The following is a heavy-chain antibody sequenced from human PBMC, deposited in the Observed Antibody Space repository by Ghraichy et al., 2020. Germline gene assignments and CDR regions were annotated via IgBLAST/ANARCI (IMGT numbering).Heavy chain of an antibody. V-gene: IGHV4-39*07. J-gene: IGHJ5*02. CDR2: VYFRGST. CDR1: GGSISTTRNE. CDR3: ARVNTLVRGGRGWFDP. Sequence: SQTLSLTCRVSGGSISTTRNEWAWIRQPPGKGLGWIGNVYFRGSTYYNPSLQSRVTISVDTSKDQFSLRLDSVTAADTALYYCARVNTLVRGGRGWFDPWGQGTLVIVSS. D-gene: IGHD3-10*01.